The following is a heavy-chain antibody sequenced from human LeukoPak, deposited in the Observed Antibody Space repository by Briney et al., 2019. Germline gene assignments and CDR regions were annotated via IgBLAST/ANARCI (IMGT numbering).Heavy chain of an antibody. CDR1: GFIFSDYW. D-gene: IGHD4-11*01. J-gene: IGHJ6*04. Sequence: PGGSLRLSCLASGFIFSDYWMHWVRQAPGKGPVWVARINSDGKIVTHADSVKGRFTISRDSAKDTVYLQMNSLRAEDTAVYYCVRGLGDVWGKGTSVTVYS. CDR2: INSDGKIV. V-gene: IGHV3-74*01. CDR3: VRGLGDV.